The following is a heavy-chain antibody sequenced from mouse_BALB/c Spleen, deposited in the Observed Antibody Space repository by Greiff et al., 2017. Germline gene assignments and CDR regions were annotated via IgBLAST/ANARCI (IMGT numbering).Heavy chain of an antibody. CDR1: GFSLTSYG. Sequence: VKVVESGPGLVQPSQSLSITCTVSGFSLTSYGVHWVRQSPGKGLEWLGVIWSGGSTDYNAAFISRLSISKDNSKSQVFFKMNSLQADDTAIYYCARDGEAIYAMDYWGQGTSVTVSS. V-gene: IGHV2-4-1*01. CDR2: IWSGGST. J-gene: IGHJ4*01. CDR3: ARDGEAIYAMDY. D-gene: IGHD3-2*02.